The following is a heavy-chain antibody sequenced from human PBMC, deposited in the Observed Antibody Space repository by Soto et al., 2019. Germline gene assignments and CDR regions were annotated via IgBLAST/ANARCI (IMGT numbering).Heavy chain of an antibody. V-gene: IGHV4-31*03. CDR3: ARDYNRRPVGWFDP. CDR2: INYSGRT. CDR1: GCSISSGGYY. J-gene: IGHJ5*02. Sequence: QVQLQESGPGLVKPSQTLSLTCTVSGCSISSGGYYWSWIRQHPGKGLEWIGHINYSGRTYYNSSLKSRVSISVDTSKNQFSLKLSSVTAADTAIYYCARDYNRRPVGWFDPWGQGTLVTVSS. D-gene: IGHD3-10*01.